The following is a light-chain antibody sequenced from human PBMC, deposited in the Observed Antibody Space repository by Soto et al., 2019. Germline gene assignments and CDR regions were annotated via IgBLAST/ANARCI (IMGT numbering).Light chain of an antibody. CDR1: SSNIGSSI. CDR2: TNN. CDR3: AAWDDSLNGRV. J-gene: IGLJ1*01. Sequence: KRVTISCSGSSSNIGSSIVNWYQQLPGTAPKLLIYTNNQRPSGVPDRFSGSKSGTSASLAISGLQSEDEADYYCAAWDDSLNGRVFGTGTKVTVL. V-gene: IGLV1-44*01.